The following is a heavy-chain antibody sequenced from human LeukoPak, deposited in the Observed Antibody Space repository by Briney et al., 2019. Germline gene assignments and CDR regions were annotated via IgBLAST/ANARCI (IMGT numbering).Heavy chain of an antibody. Sequence: VASVKVSCKASGGTFNSYGIIWVRQAPGQGLEWMGGIIPIFGTANYAQKFQGRVTITADESTSTAYMELSSLRSEDTAVYYCARYYSGWYYFDYWGQGTLVTVSS. J-gene: IGHJ4*02. V-gene: IGHV1-69*01. D-gene: IGHD6-19*01. CDR3: ARYYSGWYYFDY. CDR1: GGTFNSYG. CDR2: IIPIFGTA.